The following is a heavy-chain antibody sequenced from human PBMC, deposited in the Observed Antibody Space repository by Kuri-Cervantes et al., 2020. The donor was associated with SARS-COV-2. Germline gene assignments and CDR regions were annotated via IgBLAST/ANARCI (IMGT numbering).Heavy chain of an antibody. CDR1: GFTFSSYS. Sequence: GESLKISCAASGFTFSSYSMNWVRQAPGKGLEWVSSISSSSSYIYYADSVKGRFTISRDNAKNSLYLQMNSLRAEDTAVYYCASLLSGGGAHLYYFYMDAWGEGTSVTVSS. V-gene: IGHV3-21*01. D-gene: IGHD3-16*01. CDR3: ASLLSGGGAHLYYFYMDA. J-gene: IGHJ6*03. CDR2: ISSSSSYI.